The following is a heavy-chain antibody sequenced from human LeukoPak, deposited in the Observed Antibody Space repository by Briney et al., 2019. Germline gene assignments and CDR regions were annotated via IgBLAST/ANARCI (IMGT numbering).Heavy chain of an antibody. CDR2: IKQDGSEK. V-gene: IGHV3-7*01. J-gene: IGHJ3*02. Sequence: GGSLRLSCAASGLTFSSYWMSWVRQAPGKGLEWVANIKQDGSEKYYVDSVKGRFTISRDNAKNSLYLQMNSLRAEDTAVYYCARELHSYDFWSGYYRGDAFDIWGQGTMVTVSS. D-gene: IGHD3-3*01. CDR3: ARELHSYDFWSGYYRGDAFDI. CDR1: GLTFSSYW.